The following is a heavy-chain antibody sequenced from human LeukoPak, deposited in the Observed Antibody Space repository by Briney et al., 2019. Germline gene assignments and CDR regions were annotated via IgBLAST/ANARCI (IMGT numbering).Heavy chain of an antibody. CDR1: GGSFSGYY. D-gene: IGHD4-17*01. V-gene: IGHV4-34*01. CDR2: INHSGST. CDR3: ARSIGDYLPAIWFDP. J-gene: IGHJ5*02. Sequence: PSETLSLTCAVYGGSFSGYYWSWIRQPPGKGLEWIGEINHSGSTNYNPSLKSRVTISVDTSKNQFSLKLSSVTAADTAVYYCARSIGDYLPAIWFDPWGQGTLVTVSS.